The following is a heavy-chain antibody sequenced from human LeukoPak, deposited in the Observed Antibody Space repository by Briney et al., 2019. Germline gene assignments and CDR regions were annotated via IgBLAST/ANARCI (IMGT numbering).Heavy chain of an antibody. J-gene: IGHJ4*02. CDR2: IYYSGST. CDR3: ARGGTIFGVLTH. D-gene: IGHD3-3*01. Sequence: PSETLSLTCTVSGGSISSYYWSWIRQPPGKGLEWIGYIYYSGSTNYNPSLKSRVTISVDTSKNQFSLKLSSVTAADTAVYYCARGGTIFGVLTHWGQGTLATVSS. V-gene: IGHV4-59*12. CDR1: GGSISSYY.